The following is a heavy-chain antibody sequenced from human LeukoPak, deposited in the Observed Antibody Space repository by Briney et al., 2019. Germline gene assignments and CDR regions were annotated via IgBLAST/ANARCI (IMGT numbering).Heavy chain of an antibody. CDR3: ARERWGMVVASTYYYFYIDV. CDR1: GYSISSDYY. CDR2: IYHSGST. V-gene: IGHV4-38-2*02. J-gene: IGHJ6*03. Sequence: SETLSLTCTVSGYSISSDYYWGWIRQPPGKGLEWIGSIYHSGSTYYNPSLKSRVTISVDKSNNQFSLKLSSVTAADTAVYYCARERWGMVVASTYYYFYIDVWGKGTTVTVSS. D-gene: IGHD2-15*01.